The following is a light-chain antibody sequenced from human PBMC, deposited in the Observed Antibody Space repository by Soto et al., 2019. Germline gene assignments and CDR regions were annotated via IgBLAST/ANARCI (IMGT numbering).Light chain of an antibody. CDR3: GSYAGINNLI. CDR2: EVT. CDR1: SSDVGGYNY. J-gene: IGLJ2*01. V-gene: IGLV2-8*01. Sequence: QSALTQPPSASGSPGQSVAISCTGTSSDVGGYNYVSWYQQYPGKAPKLMIYEVTKRPSGVPDRFSGSKSGNTASLTVSGLQAEDEADYYCGSYAGINNLIFGGGTKLTVL.